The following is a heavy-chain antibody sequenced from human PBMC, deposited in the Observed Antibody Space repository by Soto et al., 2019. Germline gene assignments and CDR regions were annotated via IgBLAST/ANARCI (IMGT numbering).Heavy chain of an antibody. D-gene: IGHD3-10*01. CDR3: ARIPRITMVRGERYYYYGMDV. CDR2: IDWDDDK. V-gene: IGHV2-70*01. CDR1: GFSLSTSGMC. J-gene: IGHJ6*02. Sequence: SGPTLVNPTQTLTLTCTFSGFSLSTSGMCVSWIRQPPGKALEWLALIDWDDDKYYSTSLKTRLTISKDTSKNQVVLTMTNMDPVDTATYYCARIPRITMVRGERYYYYGMDVWGQGTTVTVSS.